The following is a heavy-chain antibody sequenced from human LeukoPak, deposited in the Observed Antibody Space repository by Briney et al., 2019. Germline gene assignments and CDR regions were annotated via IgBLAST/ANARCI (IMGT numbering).Heavy chain of an antibody. D-gene: IGHD1-26*01. CDR1: GGSTSSDRYY. Sequence: SETLSLTCTVSGGSTSSDRYYGGWVRQPPGKGLEWIGNIYYSGSTYYNPSLKSRVTMSVDTSKNQFLLKLNSVTAADTAVYYCARGRPYSGGYHLDYWGQGTLVTVSA. CDR2: IYYSGST. CDR3: ARGRPYSGGYHLDY. V-gene: IGHV4-39*02. J-gene: IGHJ4*02.